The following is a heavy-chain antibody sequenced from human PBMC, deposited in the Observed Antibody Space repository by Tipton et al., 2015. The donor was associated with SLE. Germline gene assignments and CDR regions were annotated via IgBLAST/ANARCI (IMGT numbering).Heavy chain of an antibody. D-gene: IGHD6-19*01. CDR2: IYSDGSST. CDR1: GFTFSSYW. J-gene: IGHJ4*02. CDR3: VRDAFVGSGWNDY. V-gene: IGHV3-74*01. Sequence: SLRLSCAASGFTFSSYWMHWVRQGPGKGLVWVSRIYSDGSSTNYADSVKGRFTISRDNAKNTLYLQMNSLKTDDSAVYYCVRDAFVGSGWNDYWGQGTLVTVSS.